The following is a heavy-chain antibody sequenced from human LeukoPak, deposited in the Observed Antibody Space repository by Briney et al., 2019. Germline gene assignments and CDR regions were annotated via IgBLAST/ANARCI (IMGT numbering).Heavy chain of an antibody. V-gene: IGHV1-8*01. CDR2: MNPNSGNT. CDR1: GYTFTSYD. J-gene: IGHJ5*02. D-gene: IGHD1-14*01. CDR3: ARGNNRPDWFDP. Sequence: ASVKVSCKASGYTFTSYDINWVRQATGQGLEWMGWMNPNSGNTGYAQKFQGRVTMTRNTSISTAYMELSSLRSEDTAVYYYARGNNRPDWFDPWGQGTLVTVSS.